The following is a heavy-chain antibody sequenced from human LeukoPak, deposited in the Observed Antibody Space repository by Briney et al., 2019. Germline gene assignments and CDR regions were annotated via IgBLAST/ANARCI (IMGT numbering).Heavy chain of an antibody. CDR2: IRSKTYGGTT. Sequence: GGSLRLSCTTSGFTFGDYAMTWVRQAPGKGLEWVGFIRSKTYGGTTQYAASVKGRFTISRDDSKSVAYLQMNSLRTEDTAVYYCARAPPYDFWSGYYYFDKWGQGTLVTVSS. J-gene: IGHJ4*02. V-gene: IGHV3-49*04. CDR3: ARAPPYDFWSGYYYFDK. CDR1: GFTFGDYA. D-gene: IGHD3-3*01.